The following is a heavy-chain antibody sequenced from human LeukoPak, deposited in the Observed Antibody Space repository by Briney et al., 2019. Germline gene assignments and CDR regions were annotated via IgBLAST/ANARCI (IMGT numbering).Heavy chain of an antibody. CDR2: IYPGDSDT. CDR3: ARPDYGDFYAFEI. J-gene: IGHJ3*02. V-gene: IGHV5-51*01. CDR1: GCIFKSFW. Sequence: GESLKISCKGSGCIFKSFWIGWVRQKPGKGLEWMGTIYPGDSDTRYGPSFQGQVTISADKSINTAFLQWSSLEASDTAMYYCARPDYGDFYAFEIWGQGTMVTVSS. D-gene: IGHD4-17*01.